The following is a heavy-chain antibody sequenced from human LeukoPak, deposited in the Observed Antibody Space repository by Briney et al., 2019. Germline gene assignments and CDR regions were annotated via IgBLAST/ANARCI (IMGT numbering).Heavy chain of an antibody. J-gene: IGHJ4*02. D-gene: IGHD1-26*01. CDR1: GGSISSYY. Sequence: SETLSLTCTVSGGSISSYYWSWLRQPAGKGLEWIGRIYTSGSTNYNPSLKSRVTMSVDTSKNQFSPKLSSVTAADTAVYYCASWRSEEWELPDYWGQGTLVTVSS. CDR2: IYTSGST. CDR3: ASWRSEEWELPDY. V-gene: IGHV4-4*07.